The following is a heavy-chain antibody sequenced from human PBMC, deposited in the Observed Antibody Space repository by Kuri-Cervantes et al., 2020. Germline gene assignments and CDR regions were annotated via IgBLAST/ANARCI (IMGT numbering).Heavy chain of an antibody. V-gene: IGHV1-46*01. Sequence: ASVKVSCKASRYTFTSYYIHWLRQAPGQGLEWMGMITPSGGRATYAQKFQGRVTMTRDTSTSTVYMELSTLRSEDTAVYYCARTYWGVTNVFFDNWGQGTLVTVSS. J-gene: IGHJ4*02. CDR2: ITPSGGRA. CDR1: RYTFTSYY. D-gene: IGHD2-21*01. CDR3: ARTYWGVTNVFFDN.